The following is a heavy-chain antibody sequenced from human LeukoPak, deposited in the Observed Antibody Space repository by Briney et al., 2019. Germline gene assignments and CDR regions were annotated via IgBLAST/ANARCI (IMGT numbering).Heavy chain of an antibody. CDR1: GFTVSSNY. CDR3: ATGEPYYYYGMDV. Sequence: GGSLRLSCAASGFTVSSNYMSWVRQAPGKGLEWVSVIYSGGSTYYADSVKGRFTISRDNSKNTLYLQVNSLRAEDTAVYYCATGEPYYYYGMDVWGQGTTVTASS. V-gene: IGHV3-66*02. CDR2: IYSGGST. J-gene: IGHJ6*02.